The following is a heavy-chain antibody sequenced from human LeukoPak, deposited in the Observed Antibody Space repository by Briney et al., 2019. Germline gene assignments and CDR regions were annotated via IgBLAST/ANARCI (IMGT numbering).Heavy chain of an antibody. V-gene: IGHV4-34*01. Sequence: SETLSLTCAVYGGSFSGYYWSWIRQPPGKGLEWIGEINHSGSTNYNPSLKSRVTISVDTSKNQFSLKLSSVTAADTAVYYCARLKATVSIHAYFDSWGQGTLVTVSS. D-gene: IGHD4-17*01. CDR1: GGSFSGYY. CDR2: INHSGST. CDR3: ARLKATVSIHAYFDS. J-gene: IGHJ4*02.